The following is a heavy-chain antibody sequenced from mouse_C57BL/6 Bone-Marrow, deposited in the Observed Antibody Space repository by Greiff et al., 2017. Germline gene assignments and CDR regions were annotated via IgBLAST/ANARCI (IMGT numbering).Heavy chain of an antibody. CDR2: IYPGDGDT. D-gene: IGHD2-4*01. J-gene: IGHJ3*01. V-gene: IGHV1-82*01. CDR1: GYAFSSSW. Sequence: QVQLQQSGPELVKPGASVKISCKASGYAFSSSWMNWVKQRPGKGLEWIGRIYPGDGDTNYNGKFKGKATLTADNSSSTAYMQLSSLTSEDSAVYFGARTIYYDYERTSSFAYWGQGTLVTVSA. CDR3: ARTIYYDYERTSSFAY.